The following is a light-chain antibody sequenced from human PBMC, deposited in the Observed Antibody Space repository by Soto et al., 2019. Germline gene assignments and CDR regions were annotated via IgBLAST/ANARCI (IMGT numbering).Light chain of an antibody. J-gene: IGKJ1*01. CDR2: DAS. Sequence: MTQSPASLSVSVGDTVTISCRASQSISGRLAWYQQRPGQAPKLLIFDASTLESGVPSRFSGRGSGTTFTLTISSLQSDDVVTYCCQHYNGYYRTFGQGTKVDI. V-gene: IGKV1-5*01. CDR1: QSISGR. CDR3: QHYNGYYRT.